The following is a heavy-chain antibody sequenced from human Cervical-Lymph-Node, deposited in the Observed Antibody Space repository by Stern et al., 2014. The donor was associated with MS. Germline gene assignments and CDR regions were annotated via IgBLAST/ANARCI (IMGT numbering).Heavy chain of an antibody. J-gene: IGHJ6*02. Sequence: QVQLQESGPGLVKPSQTLSLTCTVSGGSISSGSYYWSWIRQPAGKGLEWIGRIYTRGRTNYNPSLKSRVTISVDTPKTQFPLKLSSVTAADTAVYYCARDCRLRYFDNYGMDVWGQGTTVTVSS. CDR3: ARDCRLRYFDNYGMDV. V-gene: IGHV4-61*02. CDR1: GGSISSGSYY. CDR2: IYTRGRT. D-gene: IGHD3-9*01.